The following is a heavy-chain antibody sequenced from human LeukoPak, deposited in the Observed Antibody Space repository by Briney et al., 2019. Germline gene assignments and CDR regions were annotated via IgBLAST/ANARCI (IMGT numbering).Heavy chain of an antibody. CDR3: ARARRITMIVVANNWFDP. CDR1: GYTFTGYY. CDR2: INPKSGGT. D-gene: IGHD3-22*01. V-gene: IGHV1-2*02. Sequence: ASVKVSCKASGYTFTGYYMHWVRQAPGQGLEWMGWINPKSGGTNYAQKFQGRVTMTRDTSISTAYMELSRLRSDDTAVYYCARARRITMIVVANNWFDPWGQGTLVTVSS. J-gene: IGHJ5*02.